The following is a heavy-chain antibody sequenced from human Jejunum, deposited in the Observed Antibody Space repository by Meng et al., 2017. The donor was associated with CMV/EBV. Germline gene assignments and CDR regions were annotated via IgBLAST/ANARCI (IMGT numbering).Heavy chain of an antibody. J-gene: IGHJ6*02. D-gene: IGHD2-2*01. CDR1: TFSSYA. V-gene: IGHV3-23*03. CDR3: VKRLYCGSTTCSKGMDV. Sequence: TFSSYAMTWVPHAPGQGLEWVSLIYSGGSYTFYADSVKGRFTISRDNSKDMLYLQMNSLRAEDTAVYFCVKRLYCGSTTCSKGMDVLGQGTTVTVSS. CDR2: IYSGGSYT.